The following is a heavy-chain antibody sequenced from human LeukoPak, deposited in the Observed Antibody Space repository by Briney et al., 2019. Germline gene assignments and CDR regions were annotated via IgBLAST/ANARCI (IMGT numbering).Heavy chain of an antibody. CDR3: ARESSSSWYGNWFDP. Sequence: SETLSLTCTVSGGSISSYYWSWIRQPPGKGLEWIGYIYYSGSTNYNPSLKSPVTISVDTSKNQFSLQLSSVTAADTAVYYCARESSSSWYGNWFDPWGQGTLVTVSS. J-gene: IGHJ5*02. D-gene: IGHD6-13*01. CDR2: IYYSGST. V-gene: IGHV4-59*01. CDR1: GGSISSYY.